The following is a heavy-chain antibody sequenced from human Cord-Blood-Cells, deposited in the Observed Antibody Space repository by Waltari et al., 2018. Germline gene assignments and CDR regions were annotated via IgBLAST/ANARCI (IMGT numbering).Heavy chain of an antibody. CDR3: ARDSSRFSRHIGSRAFDI. D-gene: IGHD5-12*01. CDR2: INPQRGGT. V-gene: IGHV1-2*06. Sequence: QGQLVQSGAEVKKPGASVKVSCKASGYTFTGSYMHWVRQAPGQGIEWTGRINPQRGGTNNAPQFPCRATRTRDASISTAYMGLSRLRSDDTAVYYCARDSSRFSRHIGSRAFDIWGQGTMVTVSS. CDR1: GYTFTGSY. J-gene: IGHJ3*02.